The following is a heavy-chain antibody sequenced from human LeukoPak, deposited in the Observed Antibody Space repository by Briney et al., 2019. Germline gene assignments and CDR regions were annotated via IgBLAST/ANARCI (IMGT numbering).Heavy chain of an antibody. D-gene: IGHD2-8*01. J-gene: IGHJ3*02. CDR1: GGSISSYY. CDR3: AKHRKMYHSFDI. CDR2: IYYSGST. V-gene: IGHV4-59*04. Sequence: PSETLSLTCTVSGGSISSYYWSWIRQPPGKGLEWIGYIYYSGSTYYNPSLKSRVTISVDTSKNQFSLKLSSVTAADTAVYYCAKHRKMYHSFDIWGQGTMVTVSS.